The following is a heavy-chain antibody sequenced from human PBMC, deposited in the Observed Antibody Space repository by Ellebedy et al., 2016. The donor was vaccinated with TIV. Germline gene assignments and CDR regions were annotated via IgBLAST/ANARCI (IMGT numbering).Heavy chain of an antibody. V-gene: IGHV5-51*01. CDR2: IYPGDSDT. CDR3: ARLTVYYYGSGTNGMDV. Sequence: KVSCKGSGYIFTNYWIAWVRQMPGKGLEWIGVIYPGDSDTRYSPSFQCQVTISADNSISTAYLQWSSLKASDTAMYFCARLTVYYYGSGTNGMDVWGPGTTVTVSS. CDR1: GYIFTNYW. J-gene: IGHJ6*02. D-gene: IGHD3-10*01.